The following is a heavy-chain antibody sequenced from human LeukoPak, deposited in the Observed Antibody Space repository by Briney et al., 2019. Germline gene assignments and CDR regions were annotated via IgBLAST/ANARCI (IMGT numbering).Heavy chain of an antibody. CDR2: INHSGST. V-gene: IGHV4-34*01. Sequence: SETLSLTCVVYGGSFSGYYWSWIRQPPGKGLEWIGEINHSGSTNYNPSLKSRVTISLDTSKNQFSLKLSSVTAADTAVYYCARGLGGYWSQGTLVTVSS. CDR1: GGSFSGYY. CDR3: ARGLGGY. J-gene: IGHJ4*02.